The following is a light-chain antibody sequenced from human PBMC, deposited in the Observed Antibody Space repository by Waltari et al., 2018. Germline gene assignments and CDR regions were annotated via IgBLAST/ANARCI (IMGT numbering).Light chain of an antibody. CDR3: QQYSKWPLT. V-gene: IGKV3-11*01. J-gene: IGKJ4*01. Sequence: EIVLTQSPATLSLSQGEGATLSCRASQSVSSTLAWYQQKPGQAPRLLIHGASSRATGIPARFRGSGSGTDFTLTISSLEPEEFAVYYCQQYSKWPLTFGGGTKVEIK. CDR2: GAS. CDR1: QSVSST.